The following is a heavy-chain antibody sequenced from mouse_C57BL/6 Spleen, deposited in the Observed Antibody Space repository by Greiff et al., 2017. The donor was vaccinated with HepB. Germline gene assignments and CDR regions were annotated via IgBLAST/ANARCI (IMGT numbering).Heavy chain of an antibody. CDR2: INYDGSST. CDR3: ARVRGLGVYYYAMDY. V-gene: IGHV5-16*01. J-gene: IGHJ4*01. D-gene: IGHD3-3*01. Sequence: DVMLVESEGGLVQPGRSMKLSCTASGFTFSDYYMAWVRQVPEKGLEWVANINYDGSSTYYLDSLKSRFIISRDNAKNILYLQMSSLKSEDTATYYCARVRGLGVYYYAMDYWGQGTSVTVSS. CDR1: GFTFSDYY.